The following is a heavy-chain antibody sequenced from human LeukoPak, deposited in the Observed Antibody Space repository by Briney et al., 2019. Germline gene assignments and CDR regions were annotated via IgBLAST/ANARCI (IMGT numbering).Heavy chain of an antibody. Sequence: SVKVSCKASGGTFSSYAISWVRQAPGQGLEWMGGIIPIFGTANYAQKFQGRVTITADESTSTAYMELSSLRSEDAAVYYCARGRGYATAFDYWGQGTLVTVSS. J-gene: IGHJ4*02. CDR2: IIPIFGTA. CDR3: ARGRGYATAFDY. V-gene: IGHV1-69*13. CDR1: GGTFSSYA. D-gene: IGHD2-2*01.